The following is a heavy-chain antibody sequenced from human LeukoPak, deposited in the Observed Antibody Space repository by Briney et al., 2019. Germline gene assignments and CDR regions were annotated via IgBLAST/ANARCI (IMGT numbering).Heavy chain of an antibody. J-gene: IGHJ3*02. Sequence: GGSLRLSCAASGFTFEDYGMSWVRQGPGKGLEWVSAIDRNGDSTGYADSVKGRFTISRDNAKNSLYLQMTSLRAEDTAVYYCATQTAFDIWGQGTMVTVSS. CDR3: ATQTAFDI. CDR2: IDRNGDST. V-gene: IGHV3-20*04. CDR1: GFTFEDYG.